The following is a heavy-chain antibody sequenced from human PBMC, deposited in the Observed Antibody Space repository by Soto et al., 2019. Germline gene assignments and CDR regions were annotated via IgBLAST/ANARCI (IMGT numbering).Heavy chain of an antibody. CDR2: ISGSGETT. J-gene: IGHJ1*01. CDR1: GFTFSSYA. CDR3: AKGGTTNWYRGFFQH. D-gene: IGHD2-2*01. Sequence: PGGSLRLSCAASGFTFSSYAMSWVRQAPGKGLEWVSTISGSGETTYYADSVKGRFTISRDNSKNTLYLQLNTLRVEDTAVYYYAKGGTTNWYRGFFQHWGQGTLVTVSS. V-gene: IGHV3-23*01.